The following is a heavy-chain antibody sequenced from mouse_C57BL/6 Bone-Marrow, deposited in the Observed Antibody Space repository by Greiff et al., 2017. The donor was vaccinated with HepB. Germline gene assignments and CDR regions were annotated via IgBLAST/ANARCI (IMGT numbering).Heavy chain of an antibody. D-gene: IGHD5-1-1*01. CDR3: AKSGKYAGKMSYDFDY. CDR2: IWSGGST. Sequence: VKLVESGPGLVQPSQSLSITCTVSGFSLTSYGVHWVRQSPGKGLEWLGVIWSGGSTDYNAAFMSRLSINKDNSKSQVFFKMNSLQADDTAIYDCAKSGKYAGKMSYDFDYWGQGTTLTVSS. CDR1: GFSLTSYG. J-gene: IGHJ2*01. V-gene: IGHV2-5*01.